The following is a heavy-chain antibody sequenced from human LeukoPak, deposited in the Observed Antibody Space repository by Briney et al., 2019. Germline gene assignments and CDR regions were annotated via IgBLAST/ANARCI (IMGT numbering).Heavy chain of an antibody. CDR1: GFTVSAYS. CDR2: IYSGDRT. D-gene: IGHD4-11*01. V-gene: IGHV3-53*01. J-gene: IGHJ4*02. Sequence: GGSLRLSCAASGFTVSAYSMGWVRQAPGKGLEWLSLIYSGDRTYHADSVKGRFTVSRDDSENTLSLQMNSLRAEDTAIYYCANPPTVTSFHYWGQGTLVTVSS. CDR3: ANPPTVTSFHY.